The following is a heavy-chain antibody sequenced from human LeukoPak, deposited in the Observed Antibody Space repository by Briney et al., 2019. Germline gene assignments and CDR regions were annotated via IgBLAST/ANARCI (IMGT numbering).Heavy chain of an antibody. J-gene: IGHJ4*02. V-gene: IGHV4-4*09. D-gene: IGHD5-24*01. Sequence: SETLSLTCTVSGGSISSYYWSWIRQPPGKGLEWIGYIYTSGSTNYNPSLKSRVTISVDTSKNQFSLKLSSVTAADTAVYYCAGSRDGYNPKQYWGQGTLVTVSS. CDR1: GGSISSYY. CDR2: IYTSGST. CDR3: AGSRDGYNPKQY.